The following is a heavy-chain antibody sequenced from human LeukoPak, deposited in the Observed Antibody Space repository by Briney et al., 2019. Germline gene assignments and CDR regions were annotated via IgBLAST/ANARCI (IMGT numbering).Heavy chain of an antibody. CDR3: ARLVRGRGSYLAFDI. J-gene: IGHJ3*02. D-gene: IGHD1-26*01. V-gene: IGHV4-39*01. Sequence: SETLSLTCTVSGGSISSSSYYWGWIRQPPGKGLEWIGSIYYSGSTYDNPSLKSRVTISVDTSKNQFSLKLTSVTAADTAVYYCARLVRGRGSYLAFDIWGQGTMVTVSS. CDR2: IYYSGST. CDR1: GGSISSSSYY.